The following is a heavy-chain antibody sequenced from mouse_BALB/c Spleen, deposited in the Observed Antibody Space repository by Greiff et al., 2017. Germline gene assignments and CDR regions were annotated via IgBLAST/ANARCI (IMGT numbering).Heavy chain of an antibody. CDR2: ISSGGSYT. Sequence: EVHLVESGGGLVKPGGSLKLSCAASGFTFSSYAMSWVRQSPEKRLEWVAEISSGGSYTYYPDTVTGRFTISRDNAKNTLYLEMSRLRSEDTAMYYCANGDAMDYWGQGTSVTVSS. V-gene: IGHV5-9-4*01. CDR1: GFTFSSYA. J-gene: IGHJ4*01. CDR3: ANGDAMDY.